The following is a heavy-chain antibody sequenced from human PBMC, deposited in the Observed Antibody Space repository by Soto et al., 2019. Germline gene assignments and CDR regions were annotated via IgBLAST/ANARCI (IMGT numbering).Heavy chain of an antibody. CDR2: MYDSGST. Sequence: NPSETLSLTCTVSGGSVSSGSYYWSWIRQPPGKGLEWIGYMYDSGSTNYNPSLMSRVTISVDTSKNQFSLKLSSVTAADTAVYYCARSYCSSTSCYPLFDYWGQGTLVTVSS. D-gene: IGHD2-2*01. CDR3: ARSYCSSTSCYPLFDY. V-gene: IGHV4-61*01. CDR1: GGSVSSGSYY. J-gene: IGHJ4*02.